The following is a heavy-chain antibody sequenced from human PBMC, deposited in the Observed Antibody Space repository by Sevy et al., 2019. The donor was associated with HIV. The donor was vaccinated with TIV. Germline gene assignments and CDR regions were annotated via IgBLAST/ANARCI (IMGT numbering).Heavy chain of an antibody. J-gene: IGHJ4*02. D-gene: IGHD6-19*01. V-gene: IGHV3-11*01. Sequence: GGSLRLSCAASGFTFSDYYMTWIRQAPGKGLDWVSDISNSGNTRKYADSVKGRFTISRDNAKNSLYLQMNSLRAEDTAVYYCAREMSSSRGDLDYWGQATLVTVSS. CDR1: GFTFSDYY. CDR3: AREMSSSRGDLDY. CDR2: ISNSGNTR.